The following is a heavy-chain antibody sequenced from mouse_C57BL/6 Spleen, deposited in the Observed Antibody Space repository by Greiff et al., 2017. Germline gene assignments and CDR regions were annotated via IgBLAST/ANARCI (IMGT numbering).Heavy chain of an antibody. J-gene: IGHJ3*01. Sequence: VQLQQPGAELVMPGASVKLSCKASGYTFTSYWMHWVKQRPGQGLEWIGEIDPSDSYTNYNQKFKGKSTLTVDKSSSTAYMQLSSLTSEDSAVYYCATYECAYWGQGTLVTVSA. CDR3: ATYECAY. CDR2: IDPSDSYT. CDR1: GYTFTSYW. V-gene: IGHV1-69*01. D-gene: IGHD2-3*01.